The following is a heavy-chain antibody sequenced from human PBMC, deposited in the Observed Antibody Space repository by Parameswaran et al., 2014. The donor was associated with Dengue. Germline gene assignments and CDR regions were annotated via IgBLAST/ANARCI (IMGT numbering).Heavy chain of an antibody. D-gene: IGHD3-22*01. CDR3: ARGPYYDSSGYYYAEYFQH. V-gene: IGHV4-34*01. CDR1: GGSFSGYY. Sequence: SETLSLTCAVYGGSFSGYYWSWIRQPPGKGLEWIGEINHSGSANYNPSLKSRVTISVDTSKNQFSLKLSSVTAADTAVYYCARGPYYDSSGYYYAEYFQHWGQGTLVTVSS. J-gene: IGHJ1*01. CDR2: INHSGSA.